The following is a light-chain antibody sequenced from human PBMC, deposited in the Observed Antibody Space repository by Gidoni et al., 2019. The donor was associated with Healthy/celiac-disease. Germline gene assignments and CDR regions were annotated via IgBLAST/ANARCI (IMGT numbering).Light chain of an antibody. Sequence: EIVLTQSPASLSLSPGERATLSCRASQSVSSSLAWYQQKPGQAPRLLIYDASNRATGIPARFSGSGSGTDFTLTISSLEPEDFAVYYCQQGSNWALTFGGGTKVEIK. V-gene: IGKV3-11*01. CDR1: QSVSSS. CDR2: DAS. CDR3: QQGSNWALT. J-gene: IGKJ4*01.